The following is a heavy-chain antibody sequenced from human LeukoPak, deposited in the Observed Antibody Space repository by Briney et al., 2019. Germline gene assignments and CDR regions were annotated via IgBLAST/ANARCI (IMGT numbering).Heavy chain of an antibody. J-gene: IGHJ4*02. CDR3: ARRNIVVVVAYFDY. CDR2: IYYSGST. D-gene: IGHD2-15*01. V-gene: IGHV4-39*01. CDR1: GGSISSSSYY. Sequence: SETLSLTCTVSGGSISSSSYYWGWIRQPPGKGLEWIGSIYYSGSTYYNPSLKSRVTISVDTSKNQFSLKLSSVTAADTAVYYCARRNIVVVVAYFDYWGQGTLVTVSS.